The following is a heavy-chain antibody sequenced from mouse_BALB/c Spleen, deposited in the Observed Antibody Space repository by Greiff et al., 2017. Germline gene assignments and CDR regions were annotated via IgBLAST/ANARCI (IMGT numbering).Heavy chain of an antibody. D-gene: IGHD1-1*02. CDR3: ARDMGDY. J-gene: IGHJ4*01. CDR1: GYTFTSYW. V-gene: IGHV1S81*02. CDR2: INPSNGRT. Sequence: VQLQQPGAELVKPGASVKLSCEASGYTFTSYWMHWVKQRPGQGLEWIGEINPSNGRTNYTEKFKSKATLTVDKSSSTAYMQLSSLTSEDSAVYYCARDMGDYWGQGTSVTVSS.